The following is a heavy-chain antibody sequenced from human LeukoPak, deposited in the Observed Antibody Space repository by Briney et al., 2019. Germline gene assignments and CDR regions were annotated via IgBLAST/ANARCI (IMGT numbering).Heavy chain of an antibody. CDR1: GGSFSGYY. V-gene: IGHV4-34*01. J-gene: IGHJ4*02. CDR2: INHSGST. D-gene: IGHD3-10*01. CDR3: ARMYYGSGSYPGHYYFDY. Sequence: SETLSLTCAVYGGSFSGYYWSWIRQPPGKGLEWIGEINHSGSTNYNPSLKSRVTISVDTSKNQFSLKLSSVTAADTAVYYCARMYYGSGSYPGHYYFDYWGQGTLVTVSS.